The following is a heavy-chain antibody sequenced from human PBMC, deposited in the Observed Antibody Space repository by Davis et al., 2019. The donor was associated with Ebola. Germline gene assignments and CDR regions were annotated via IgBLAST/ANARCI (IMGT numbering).Heavy chain of an antibody. V-gene: IGHV4-34*01. CDR2: INHSGST. D-gene: IGHD4-17*01. CDR3: ASPPPGVDDYGDLMLDS. Sequence: ESLKISCAASGFTFSSYAMSWVRQAPGKGLEWIGEINHSGSTNYNPSLKSRVTISVDKSKNQFSLKLSSVTAADTAVYYCASPPPGVDDYGDLMLDSWGQGTLVTVSS. J-gene: IGHJ4*02. CDR1: GFTFSSYA.